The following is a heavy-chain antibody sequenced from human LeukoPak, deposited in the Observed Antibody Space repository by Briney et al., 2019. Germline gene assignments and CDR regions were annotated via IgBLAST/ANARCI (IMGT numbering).Heavy chain of an antibody. CDR3: ARNLGITGTKYYFDY. CDR2: IYYTGST. Sequence: SETLSLTCTVSGASISSYYWSWIRQPPGKGLEWIGYIYYTGSTNYHPSLKSGVTISVETSKNLFSLKLSSVTAADTAVYYCARNLGITGTKYYFDYWGQGTLVTVSS. D-gene: IGHD1-20*01. V-gene: IGHV4-59*01. CDR1: GASISSYY. J-gene: IGHJ4*02.